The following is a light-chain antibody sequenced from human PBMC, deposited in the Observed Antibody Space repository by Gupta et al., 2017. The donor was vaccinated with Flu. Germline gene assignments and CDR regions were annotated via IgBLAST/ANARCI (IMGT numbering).Light chain of an antibody. CDR1: QSISYY. Sequence: GDRVTISCRASQSISYYLTWYQQKPGKAPKLLIYAASSLQSGVPSRFSGSGSVTDFTLTISSLQPEDFATYYCQQCYSTSWTFGQGTRVEIK. CDR3: QQCYSTSWT. V-gene: IGKV1-39*01. CDR2: AAS. J-gene: IGKJ1*01.